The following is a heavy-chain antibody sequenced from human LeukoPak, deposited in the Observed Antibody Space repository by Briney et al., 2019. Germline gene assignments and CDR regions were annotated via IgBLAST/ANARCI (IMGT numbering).Heavy chain of an antibody. CDR2: IYYSGST. V-gene: IGHV4-59*01. Sequence: SETLSLTCTVSGGSISSYYWSWIRQPPGKGLEWIGYIYYSGSTNYNPSLKSRVTISVDTSKNQFSLKLSSVTAADTAVYYCARGQTGDWFDPWGQGTLVTVSS. CDR3: ARGQTGDWFDP. CDR1: GGSISSYY. D-gene: IGHD1-26*01. J-gene: IGHJ5*02.